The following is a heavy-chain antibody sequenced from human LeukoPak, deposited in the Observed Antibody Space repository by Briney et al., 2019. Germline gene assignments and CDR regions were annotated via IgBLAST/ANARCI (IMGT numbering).Heavy chain of an antibody. D-gene: IGHD6-25*01. CDR1: GGSFSGYY. V-gene: IGHV4-34*01. J-gene: IGHJ2*01. Sequence: SETLSLTCAVYGGSFSGYYWSWIRQPPGKGLEWIGEINHSGYTNYNPSLKSRVTISVDTSKNQFSLRLSSVTAADTAVYYCARSTIAAGRYWYFDLWGRGTLFTVSS. CDR3: ARSTIAAGRYWYFDL. CDR2: INHSGYT.